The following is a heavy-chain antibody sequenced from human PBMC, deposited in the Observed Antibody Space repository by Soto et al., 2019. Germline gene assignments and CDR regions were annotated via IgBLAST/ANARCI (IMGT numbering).Heavy chain of an antibody. CDR3: AKVMAPDGSGRGYHFDY. V-gene: IGHV3-9*01. Sequence: EVQLVESGGGLVQPGRSLRLSCTASGFTFDDYAMHWVRQAPGKGLEWVSGIGWNSGSIGYADSVKGRYTISRDNAKNSLYLQMTSLRAEDTALYYCAKVMAPDGSGRGYHFDYWGQGTLVIVSS. D-gene: IGHD6-19*01. CDR1: GFTFDDYA. CDR2: IGWNSGSI. J-gene: IGHJ4*02.